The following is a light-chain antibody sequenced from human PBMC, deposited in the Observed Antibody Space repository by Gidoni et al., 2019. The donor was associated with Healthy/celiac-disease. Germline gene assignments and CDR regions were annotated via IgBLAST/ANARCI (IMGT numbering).Light chain of an antibody. V-gene: IGKV1-8*01. Sequence: AHRMTQSPSSLSASTGDRVTITCRASQGISSYLAWYQQKPGKAPKLLIYAASTLQSGVPSRFSGSGSGTDFTLTISCLQSEDFATYYCQQYYSYGTFGGGTKVEIK. J-gene: IGKJ4*01. CDR1: QGISSY. CDR2: AAS. CDR3: QQYYSYGT.